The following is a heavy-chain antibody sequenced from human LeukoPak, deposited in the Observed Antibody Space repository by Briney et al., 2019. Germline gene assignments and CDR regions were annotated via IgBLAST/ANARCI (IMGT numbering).Heavy chain of an antibody. CDR3: AKDVGRYGMDV. V-gene: IGHV3-9*01. Sequence: GGSLRLSCAASGFTFDDYAMHWVRQAPGKGLEWVSGISWNSGSIGYADSVKGRFTISRDNAKNSLYLQMNSLRAEDTALYYCAKDVGRYGMDVWGQGTTVTVSS. CDR2: ISWNSGSI. CDR1: GFTFDDYA. J-gene: IGHJ6*02.